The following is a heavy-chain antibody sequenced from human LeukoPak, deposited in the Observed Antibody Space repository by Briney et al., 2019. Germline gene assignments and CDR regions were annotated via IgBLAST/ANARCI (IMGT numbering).Heavy chain of an antibody. D-gene: IGHD3-10*01. V-gene: IGHV1-69*10. CDR3: ARVMVRGVSYLDAFDI. CDR1: GGSFSSYA. Sequence: GASVKVSCKPSGGSFSSYAISWVRQDPGQGLEWMGRIIPIIGIANYAQKFQGRVTITADKSTSTAYMELSSLRSEDTAVYYCARVMVRGVSYLDAFDIWGQGTMVTVSS. J-gene: IGHJ3*02. CDR2: IIPIIGIA.